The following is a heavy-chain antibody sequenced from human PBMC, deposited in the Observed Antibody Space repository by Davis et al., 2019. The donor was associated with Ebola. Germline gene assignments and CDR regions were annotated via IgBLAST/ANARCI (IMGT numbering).Heavy chain of an antibody. D-gene: IGHD5-12*01. CDR2: ISYDGSNK. V-gene: IGHV3-30*18. CDR3: AKQHWRWLRLNYYYYMDV. Sequence: GESLKISCAASGFTFSSYGMHWVRQAPGKGLEWVAVISYDGSNKYYADSVKGRFTISRDNSKNTLYLQMNSLRAEDTAVYYCAKQHWRWLRLNYYYYMDVWGKGTTVTVSS. CDR1: GFTFSSYG. J-gene: IGHJ6*03.